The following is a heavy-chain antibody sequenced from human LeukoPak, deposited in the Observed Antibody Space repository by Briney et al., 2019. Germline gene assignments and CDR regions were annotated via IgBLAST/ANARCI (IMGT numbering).Heavy chain of an antibody. CDR1: GDSINSLDL. V-gene: IGHV4-4*02. CDR2: IYHSGST. J-gene: IGHJ4*02. D-gene: IGHD1-26*01. Sequence: SGTLSLTCTVSGDSINSLDLWSWVRQHPGKGLEWIGEIYHSGSTNYNPSLKSRVTISVDKSKNQFSLKLSSVTAADTAVYYCARSDSGLDYWGQGTLVTVSS. CDR3: ARSDSGLDY.